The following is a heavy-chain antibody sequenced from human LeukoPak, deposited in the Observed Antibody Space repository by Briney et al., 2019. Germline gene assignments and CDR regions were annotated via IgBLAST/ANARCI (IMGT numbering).Heavy chain of an antibody. CDR2: INPNSGGT. J-gene: IGHJ4*02. Sequence: ASVKVSCKASGYTFTGYFLHWVRRAPGQGFEWMGWINPNSGGTYYTQRFQGRVTMTRDTCISTAYMELSRLRSDDTAVYYCARAQSLTAPAGTFANSWGQGTLVTVSS. D-gene: IGHD6-13*01. CDR3: ARAQSLTAPAGTFANS. CDR1: GYTFTGYF. V-gene: IGHV1-2*02.